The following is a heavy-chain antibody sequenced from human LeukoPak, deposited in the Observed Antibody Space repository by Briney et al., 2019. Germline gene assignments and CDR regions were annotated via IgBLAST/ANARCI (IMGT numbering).Heavy chain of an antibody. J-gene: IGHJ4*02. D-gene: IGHD3-22*01. CDR3: ARGAPSGYYYCDF. V-gene: IGHV4-61*10. CDR2: IYYSGST. Sequence: KPSETLSLTCTVSGGSISSGGYYWSWIRQPAGKGLEWIGYIYYSGSTNYNPSLKSLVTISVDTSKNQFSLKMNSVTAADTAVYYCARGAPSGYYYCDFWGQGTLVTVPS. CDR1: GGSISSGGYY.